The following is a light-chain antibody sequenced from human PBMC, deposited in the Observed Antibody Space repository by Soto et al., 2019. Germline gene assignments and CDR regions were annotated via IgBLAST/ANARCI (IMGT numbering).Light chain of an antibody. Sequence: EIVSTQSPGTLSLSPGERATLSCRASQSVTSNYVAWYQQKPGQAPSLLIYGASSRSTGIPDRFSGSGSGTNYSRTISTLETEDFEVYYCHEYGDAPWTVGLGTKVEIK. J-gene: IGKJ1*01. CDR1: QSVTSNY. V-gene: IGKV3-20*01. CDR3: HEYGDAPWT. CDR2: GAS.